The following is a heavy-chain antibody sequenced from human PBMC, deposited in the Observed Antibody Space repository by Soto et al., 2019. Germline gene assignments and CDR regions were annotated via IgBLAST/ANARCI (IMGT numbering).Heavy chain of an antibody. J-gene: IGHJ4*02. V-gene: IGHV3-23*01. CDR2: ITGGSGFT. D-gene: IGHD1-26*01. CDR3: AKSGPTNYFDF. CDR1: GFTFSTFA. Sequence: GSLRLSCAASGFTFSTFAMNWVRQAPGKGLEWVSGITGGSGFTFYADSVKGRFTISRDDSENTLFLQMSSLRAEDTAKYYCAKSGPTNYFDFWGQGTLVNVSS.